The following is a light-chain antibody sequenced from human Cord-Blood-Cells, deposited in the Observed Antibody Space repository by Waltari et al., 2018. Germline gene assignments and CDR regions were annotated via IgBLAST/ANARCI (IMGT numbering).Light chain of an antibody. CDR3: QQSYSNPYS. CDR1: QSISSY. V-gene: IGKV1-39*01. J-gene: IGKJ2*03. CDR2: AAS. Sequence: DIQLTHSPSSVSAAVRDSITITCRASQSISSYLNWYQQKPGKAPKLLIYAASSLQSGVPSRFSGSGSGTDFTLTISSLQPEDFATYYCQQSYSNPYSFGQGTKLEIK.